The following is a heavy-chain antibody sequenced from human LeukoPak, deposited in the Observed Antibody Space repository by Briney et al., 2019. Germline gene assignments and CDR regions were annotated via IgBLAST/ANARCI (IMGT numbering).Heavy chain of an antibody. J-gene: IGHJ6*02. D-gene: IGHD2-2*01. CDR2: ISYDGSNK. V-gene: IGHV3-30-3*01. CDR3: ARVEDIVVVPAAMGGIYGMDV. Sequence: GGSLRLSCAASGFTFSSYAMHWVRQAPGKGLEWVAVISYDGSNKYYADSVKGRFTISRDNSKNTLYLQMNSLRAEDTAVYYCARVEDIVVVPAAMGGIYGMDVWGQGTTATVSS. CDR1: GFTFSSYA.